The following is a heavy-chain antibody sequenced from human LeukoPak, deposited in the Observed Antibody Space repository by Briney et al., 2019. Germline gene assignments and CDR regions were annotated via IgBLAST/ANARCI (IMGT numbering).Heavy chain of an antibody. CDR1: GFSFSTCD. CDR2: IGSGGDT. Sequence: PGGSLRLSCAGSGFSFSTCDMLWVRQAPGKGLEWVSAIGSGGDTYYAGSVKGRFTISRESAKNSFYLQMNSLNAGDTAVYFCARAVAGTDEIDSWGQGTLVTVSS. CDR3: ARAVAGTDEIDS. V-gene: IGHV3-13*01. D-gene: IGHD6-19*01. J-gene: IGHJ4*02.